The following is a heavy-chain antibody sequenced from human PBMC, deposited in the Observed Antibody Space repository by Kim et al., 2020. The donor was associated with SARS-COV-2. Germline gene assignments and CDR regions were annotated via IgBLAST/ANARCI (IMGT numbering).Heavy chain of an antibody. J-gene: IGHJ6*02. D-gene: IGHD6-13*01. V-gene: IGHV4-34*01. CDR2: INHSGST. CDR1: GGSFSGYY. CDR3: ARDKQQLVGLTYRLYYYYGMDV. Sequence: SETLSLTCAVYGGSFSGYYWSWIRQPPGKGLEWIGEINHSGSTNYNPSLKSRVTISVDTSKNQFSLKLSSVTAADTAVYYCARDKQQLVGLTYRLYYYYGMDVWGQGTTVTVSS.